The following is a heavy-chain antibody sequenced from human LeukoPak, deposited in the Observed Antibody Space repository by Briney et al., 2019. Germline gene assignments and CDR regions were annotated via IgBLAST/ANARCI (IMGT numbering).Heavy chain of an antibody. CDR1: GYTFTSYY. Sequence: ASVKVSCKASGYTFTSYYMHWVRQAPGQGLEWMGIINPSGGSTSYAQKFQGRVTMTRDTSTSTVYMELRSLRSDDTAVYYCARDEYYYDSSGYLYYYMDVWGKGTTVTVSS. J-gene: IGHJ6*03. CDR2: INPSGGST. D-gene: IGHD3-22*01. CDR3: ARDEYYYDSSGYLYYYMDV. V-gene: IGHV1-46*01.